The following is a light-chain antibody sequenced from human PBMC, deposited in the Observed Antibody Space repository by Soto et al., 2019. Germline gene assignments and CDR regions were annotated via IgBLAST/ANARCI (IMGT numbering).Light chain of an antibody. V-gene: IGLV2-8*01. Sequence: QSVLTQPPSASVSPGQSVTISCTGTSSDVGGYNYVSWYQQHPGKAPKLMIYEVSKRPSGVPDRFSGSKSGNTASLTVSGLQAEDEADYYCSSYAGSTVYVFGTGTKVTVL. J-gene: IGLJ1*01. CDR1: SSDVGGYNY. CDR2: EVS. CDR3: SSYAGSTVYV.